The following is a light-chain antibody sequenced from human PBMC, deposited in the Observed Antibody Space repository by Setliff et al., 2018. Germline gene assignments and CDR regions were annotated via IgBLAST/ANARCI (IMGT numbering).Light chain of an antibody. Sequence: ALTQPRSVSGSPGQSVTISCTGTSSDFAAYDYVSWYQQHPGKAPKLMIYDVTKRPSGVPDRFSGSKSGNTASLAISGLQAEDEAVYHCCSYAGSYTLVFGGGTKVTVL. J-gene: IGLJ3*02. CDR1: SSDFAAYDY. CDR3: CSYAGSYTLV. V-gene: IGLV2-11*01. CDR2: DVT.